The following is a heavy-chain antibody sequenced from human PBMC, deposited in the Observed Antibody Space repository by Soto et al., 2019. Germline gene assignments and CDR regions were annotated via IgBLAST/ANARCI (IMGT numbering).Heavy chain of an antibody. CDR3: GADHVGSPGDY. V-gene: IGHV6-1*01. J-gene: IGHJ4*02. D-gene: IGHD1-26*01. CDR2: TYYRSTWHN. CDR1: AESVSTNSTA. Sequence: SQTLSLTCAISAESVSTNSTAWNWIRQSPSRGLEWLGRTYYRSTWHNEYALSVRGRITINPDTSKNQLSLHLNSVTPDDTAVYYCGADHVGSPGDYWGQGTLVTVSS.